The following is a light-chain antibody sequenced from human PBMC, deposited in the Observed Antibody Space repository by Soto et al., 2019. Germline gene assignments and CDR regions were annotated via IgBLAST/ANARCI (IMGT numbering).Light chain of an antibody. V-gene: IGLV1-44*01. CDR2: SNN. Sequence: QSVLTQPPSASGTPGQRVTISCSGSSSNIGSNTVNWYQQLPGTAPKLLIYSNNQRPSGVPDRFSGSKSGTSASLAISGLQPEDEADYYCAAWEDSLNGYVCGTGTKVTVL. CDR1: SSNIGSNT. J-gene: IGLJ1*01. CDR3: AAWEDSLNGYV.